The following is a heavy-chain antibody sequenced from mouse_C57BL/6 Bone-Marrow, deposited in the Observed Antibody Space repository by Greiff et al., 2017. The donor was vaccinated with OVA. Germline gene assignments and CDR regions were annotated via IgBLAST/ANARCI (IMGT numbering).Heavy chain of an antibody. V-gene: IGHV1-19*01. Sequence: EVQLQQSGPVLVKPGASVKMSCKASGYTFTDYYMNWVKQSHGKSLEWIGVINPYNGGTSYNQKFKGTATLTVDTSSSTAYMELNSLTAEDSAVYYCARLLLDDWGEGTTLTVSS. CDR3: ARLLLDD. CDR2: INPYNGGT. D-gene: IGHD2-1*01. CDR1: GYTFTDYY. J-gene: IGHJ2*01.